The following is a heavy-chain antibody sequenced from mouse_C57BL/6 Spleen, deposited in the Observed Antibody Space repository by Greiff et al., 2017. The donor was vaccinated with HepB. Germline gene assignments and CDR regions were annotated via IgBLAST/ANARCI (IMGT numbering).Heavy chain of an antibody. V-gene: IGHV1-80*01. Sequence: QVQLQQSGAELVKPGASVKISCKASGYAFSSYWMNWVKQRPGKGLEWIGQIYPGDGDTNYNGKFKSKATLTADKSSSTAYMQLSSLTSEDSAIYFCAGGNLPYAMYYWGQGASVTVSS. CDR1: GYAFSSYW. CDR3: AGGNLPYAMYY. J-gene: IGHJ4*01. CDR2: IYPGDGDT. D-gene: IGHD2-1*01.